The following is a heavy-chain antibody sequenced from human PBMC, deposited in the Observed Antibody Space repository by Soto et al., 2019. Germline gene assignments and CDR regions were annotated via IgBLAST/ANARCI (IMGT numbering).Heavy chain of an antibody. J-gene: IGHJ4*02. Sequence: SQTLPLTCVICGDSVSSNSAAWNWIRQSPSRGLEWLGRTYYRSKWYNDYAVSVKSRITINPDTSKNQFSLQLNSVNPEDTGGYYCAREYSSSSSLYFDYWGQGTLVTRSS. V-gene: IGHV6-1*01. CDR3: AREYSSSSSLYFDY. CDR2: TYYRSKWYN. CDR1: GDSVSSNSAA. D-gene: IGHD6-6*01.